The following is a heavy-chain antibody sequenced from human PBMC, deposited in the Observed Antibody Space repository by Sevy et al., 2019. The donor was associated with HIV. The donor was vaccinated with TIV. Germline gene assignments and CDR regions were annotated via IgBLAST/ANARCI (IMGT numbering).Heavy chain of an antibody. CDR1: GFTFSSYS. V-gene: IGHV3-48*01. Sequence: GGSLRLSCAASGFTFSSYSMNWVRQAPGKGLEWVSYISSSSSTIYYADSVKGRLTISRDNAKNSLYLQMNSLRAEDTAVYYCASLGYCSSTSCLDFDYWGQGTLVTVPS. D-gene: IGHD2-2*01. CDR2: ISSSSSTI. J-gene: IGHJ4*02. CDR3: ASLGYCSSTSCLDFDY.